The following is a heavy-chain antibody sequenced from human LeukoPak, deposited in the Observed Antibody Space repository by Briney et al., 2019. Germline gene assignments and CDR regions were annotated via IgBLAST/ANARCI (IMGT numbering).Heavy chain of an antibody. CDR3: ARLRGIAARVGLDY. Sequence: GGSLRLSCAASGFTFSSYWMHWVRQAPGKGLVWVSRINSDGSSTSYADSVKGRFTISRDSAKNTLYLQMNSLRAEDTAVCYCARLRGIAARVGLDYWGQGTLVTVSS. CDR2: INSDGSST. J-gene: IGHJ4*02. D-gene: IGHD6-6*01. V-gene: IGHV3-74*01. CDR1: GFTFSSYW.